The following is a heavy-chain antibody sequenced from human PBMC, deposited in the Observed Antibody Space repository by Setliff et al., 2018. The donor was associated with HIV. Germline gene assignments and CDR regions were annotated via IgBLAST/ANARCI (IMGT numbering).Heavy chain of an antibody. CDR2: TFYGGDA. V-gene: IGHV4-59*12. Sequence: PSETLSLTCTVSAGAIRSYYWSWIRQSPGKGLERIGYTFYGGDANYSPSLKGRVTMSLDTSRNQFSLKLTSVTAADTAVYYCASTGHIEIDPLQPFEIWGQGTMVTVSS. CDR3: ASTGHIEIDPLQPFEI. J-gene: IGHJ3*02. CDR1: AGAIRSYY. D-gene: IGHD5-12*01.